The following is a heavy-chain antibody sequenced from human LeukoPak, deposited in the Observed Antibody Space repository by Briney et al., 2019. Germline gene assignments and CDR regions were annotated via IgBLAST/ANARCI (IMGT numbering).Heavy chain of an antibody. V-gene: IGHV4-59*01. Sequence: PSETLSLTRTVSGGPLSHFYWSWVRQPPGKALEWIGYVYYNDYTTYNPSLNSRVTISKDPSKNQFSLNLTSVTAADTAVYYCARGGRFYFGSGTDYYFMDVWGIGTTVTVSS. CDR2: VYYNDYT. CDR1: GGPLSHFY. CDR3: ARGGRFYFGSGTDYYFMDV. D-gene: IGHD3-10*01. J-gene: IGHJ6*03.